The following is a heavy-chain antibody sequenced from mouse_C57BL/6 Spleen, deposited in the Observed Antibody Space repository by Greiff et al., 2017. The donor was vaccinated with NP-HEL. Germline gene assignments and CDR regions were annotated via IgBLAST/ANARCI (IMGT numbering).Heavy chain of an antibody. D-gene: IGHD2-5*01. J-gene: IGHJ2*01. CDR1: GFTFSDYY. V-gene: IGHV5-16*01. CDR2: INYDGSST. Sequence: DVHLVESEGGLVQPGSSMKLSCTASGFTFSDYYMAWVRQVPGKGLEWVANINYDGSSTNYLDSLKSRFIMSRDNAKTSLYLQMSSLKSEDTATYYCARVYYSNRYYFDYWGQGTTLTVSS. CDR3: ARVYYSNRYYFDY.